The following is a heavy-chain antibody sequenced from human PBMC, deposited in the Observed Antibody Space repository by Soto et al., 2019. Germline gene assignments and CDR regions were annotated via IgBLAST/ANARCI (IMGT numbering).Heavy chain of an antibody. CDR2: ISHLETT. J-gene: IGHJ4*02. V-gene: IGHV4-30-2*06. D-gene: IGHD2-15*01. CDR3: AKGGGYDSFDC. CDR1: WVKKGDCGGC. Sequence: PQSLSRSVSWVKKGDCGGCWSWIRQSPGKGLEWLGYISHLETTYYNPSFKSRLSLSIDRTRNQFSLSLSSMTAVDKAFYYCAKGGGYDSFDCWCQGNQVTVSS.